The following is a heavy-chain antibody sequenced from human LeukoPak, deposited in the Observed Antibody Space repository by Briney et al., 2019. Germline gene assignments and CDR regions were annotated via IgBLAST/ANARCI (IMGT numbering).Heavy chain of an antibody. CDR2: NYAGDKT. J-gene: IGHJ2*01. CDR1: GFTVSNNY. V-gene: IGHV3-66*02. D-gene: IGHD3-10*01. CDR3: ASPGQYYAGSSHWYFDV. Sequence: GGSLRVSCAASGFTVSNNYISWVRQAPGKGLEWVSVNYAGDKTYYADSVKGRFTISRDNSKNTLYIQMNSLRAEDTAVYYCASPGQYYAGSSHWYFDVWGRGTVVTVSS.